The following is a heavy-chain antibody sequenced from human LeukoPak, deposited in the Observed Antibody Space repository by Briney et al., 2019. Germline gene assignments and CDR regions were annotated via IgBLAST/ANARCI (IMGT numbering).Heavy chain of an antibody. CDR1: GLTFSNYA. CDR3: AKDGGLWVSAHWGDS. Sequence: GGSLRLSCVVSGLTFSNYAMSWVRQAPGKGLEWVSAISGSGGSIYYADSVKGRFTISRDNSKNTLYLQMNSLRAEDTAVYYCAKDGGLWVSAHWGDSWGRGTLVTVSS. D-gene: IGHD7-27*01. CDR2: ISGSGGSI. V-gene: IGHV3-23*01. J-gene: IGHJ4*02.